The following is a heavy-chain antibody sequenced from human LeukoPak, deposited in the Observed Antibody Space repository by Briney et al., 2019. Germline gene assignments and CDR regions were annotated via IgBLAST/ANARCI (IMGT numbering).Heavy chain of an antibody. CDR3: ARRHITMVRGVLRAPFDY. V-gene: IGHV4-59*12. CDR1: GGSISSYY. D-gene: IGHD3-10*01. J-gene: IGHJ4*02. Sequence: PSETLSLTCTVSGGSISSYYWSWIRQPPGKGLEWIGYIYYSGSTNYNPSLKSRVTISVDTSKNQFSLKLSSVTAADTAVYYCARRHITMVRGVLRAPFDYWGQGTLVTVSS. CDR2: IYYSGST.